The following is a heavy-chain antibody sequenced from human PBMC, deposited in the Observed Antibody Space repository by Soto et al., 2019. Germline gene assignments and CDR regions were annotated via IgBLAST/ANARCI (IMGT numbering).Heavy chain of an antibody. V-gene: IGHV1-18*01. CDR3: ARGGDVNYDHGMDV. J-gene: IGHJ6*02. D-gene: IGHD5-12*01. Sequence: QVQLVQSGGEVKKPGASVKLSCTASGYTFTSYGISWVRQAPGQGLEWMGWISAYNGKTNYAQKVQGRVTMTTDTTTRTAYMDRRSLRSDGTAVYYCARGGDVNYDHGMDVWGQGTTVTVSS. CDR2: ISAYNGKT. CDR1: GYTFTSYG.